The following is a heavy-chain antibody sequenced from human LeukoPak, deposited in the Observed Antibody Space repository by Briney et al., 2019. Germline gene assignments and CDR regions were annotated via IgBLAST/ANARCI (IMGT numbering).Heavy chain of an antibody. D-gene: IGHD3-22*01. CDR2: INTDESST. CDR1: GFTFSSYW. Sequence: GGSLRLSCAASGFTFSSYWMHWVRQVPGKGLVWVSRINTDESSTNYADSVEGRFTISRDNAKNTLYLQMNTLRAEDTAVYYCSRGDYYDSSGYYHYYYYYLDVWGKGTTVTISS. CDR3: SRGDYYDSSGYYHYYYYYLDV. V-gene: IGHV3-74*01. J-gene: IGHJ6*03.